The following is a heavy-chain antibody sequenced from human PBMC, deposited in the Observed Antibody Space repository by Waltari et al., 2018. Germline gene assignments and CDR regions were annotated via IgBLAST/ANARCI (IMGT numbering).Heavy chain of an antibody. CDR1: AFSVSTNY. Sequence: EVQLVESGGGLFQPEGSLRHACAASAFSVSTNYISWVRQAPAKGLDWVSVIYSGGNTYSADSVKGRFTISRDKSKNTLYLQMNSLRAEDTAVYYCARGPGEFLPIDFWGQGTLVTVSS. V-gene: IGHV3-53*01. J-gene: IGHJ4*02. CDR3: ARGPGEFLPIDF. D-gene: IGHD7-27*01. CDR2: IYSGGNT.